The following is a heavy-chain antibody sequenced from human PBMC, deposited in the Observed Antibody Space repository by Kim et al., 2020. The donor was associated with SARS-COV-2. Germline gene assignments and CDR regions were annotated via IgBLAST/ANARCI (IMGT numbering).Heavy chain of an antibody. D-gene: IGHD5-12*01. CDR3: ARDPKSWMATIAIGDY. CDR1: GFTFSSYA. V-gene: IGHV3-30*04. CDR2: ISYDGSNK. J-gene: IGHJ4*02. Sequence: GGSLRLSCAASGFTFSSYAMHWVRQAPGKGLEWVAVISYDGSNKYYADSVKGRFTISRDNSKNTLYLQMNSLRAEDTAVYYCARDPKSWMATIAIGDYWGQGTLVTVSS.